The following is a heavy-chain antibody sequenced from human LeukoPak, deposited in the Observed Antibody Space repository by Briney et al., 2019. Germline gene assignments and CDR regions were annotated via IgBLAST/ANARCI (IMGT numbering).Heavy chain of an antibody. CDR1: GFTFDDYT. CDR2: ISWDGGST. V-gene: IGHV3-43*01. D-gene: IGHD4-17*01. Sequence: PGRSLRLSCAASGFTFDDYTMHWVRQAPGKGLEWVSLISWDGGSTYYADSVKGRFTISRDNSKNSLYLQMNSLRTEDTALYYCAKSKTAVTTGYLDYWGQGTLVTVSS. CDR3: AKSKTAVTTGYLDY. J-gene: IGHJ4*02.